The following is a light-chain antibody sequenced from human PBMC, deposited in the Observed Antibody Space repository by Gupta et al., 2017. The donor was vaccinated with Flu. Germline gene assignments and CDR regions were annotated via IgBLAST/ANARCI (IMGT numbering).Light chain of an antibody. CDR3: QQYDNWPRT. CDR2: SAS. V-gene: IGKV3-15*01. Sequence: EIVMTQSPATLSVSPGETATLSCRASQNIGINLAWYQQKPGQSPRLLIYSASTRATGIPAGFSGSGSGTEFTLTISSLQSEDFAVYYCQQYDNWPRTFGQGTKVEI. CDR1: QNIGIN. J-gene: IGKJ1*01.